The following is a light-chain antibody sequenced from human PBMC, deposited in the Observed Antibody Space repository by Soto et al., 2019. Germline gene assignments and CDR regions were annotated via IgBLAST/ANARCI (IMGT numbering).Light chain of an antibody. J-gene: IGLJ1*01. CDR3: GSYTSIDTPPA. V-gene: IGLV2-14*01. Sequence: LAQPSSVSGSPGQSITISCTGTSTDVGGYNYVSWYQHHPGKGPKLIIYEVSNRPSGVSDRFSGSKSGNKASLIISNLEDEDESDYYCGSYTSIDTPPAFGNWTKVTV. CDR1: STDVGGYNY. CDR2: EVS.